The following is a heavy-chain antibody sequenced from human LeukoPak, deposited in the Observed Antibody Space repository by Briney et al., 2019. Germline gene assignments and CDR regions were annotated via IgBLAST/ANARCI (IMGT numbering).Heavy chain of an antibody. J-gene: IGHJ6*02. Sequence: SVKVSCKASGGTFSSYAISWVRQAPGQGLEWMGGIIPIFGTANYAQKFQGRVMITADESTSTAYMELSSLRSEDTAVYYCARGLLRFSKNYYYGMDVWGQGTTVTVSS. D-gene: IGHD3-3*01. CDR3: ARGLLRFSKNYYYGMDV. V-gene: IGHV1-69*13. CDR1: GGTFSSYA. CDR2: IIPIFGTA.